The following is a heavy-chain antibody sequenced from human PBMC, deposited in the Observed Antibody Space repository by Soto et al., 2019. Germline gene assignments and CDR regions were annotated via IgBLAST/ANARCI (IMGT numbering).Heavy chain of an antibody. V-gene: IGHV3-21*01. CDR3: ARDRNVYGDYVRENWYFDL. J-gene: IGHJ2*01. Sequence: EVQLVESGGGLVKPGGSLRLSCAASGFTFSSYSMNWVRQAPGKGLEWVSSISSSSSYIYYADSVKGRFTISRDNAKNSLYLQMNSLRAEDTAVYYCARDRNVYGDYVRENWYFDLRGRGTLVTVSS. D-gene: IGHD4-17*01. CDR2: ISSSSSYI. CDR1: GFTFSSYS.